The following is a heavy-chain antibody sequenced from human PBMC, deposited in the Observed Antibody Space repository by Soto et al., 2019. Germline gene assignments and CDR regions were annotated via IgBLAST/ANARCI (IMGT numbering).Heavy chain of an antibody. Sequence: EVQLLESGGGLQRGGGSLSLSCAASGFTFSSYAMTWVRQAPGKGLEWVAVIDGSGGNANYADSVKGRFAISRDNSENTVYLQMGSLRDGDSAVYYCARGKDRNTVTTFDYWGQGTLVTVSS. CDR2: IDGSGGNA. V-gene: IGHV3-23*01. CDR3: ARGKDRNTVTTFDY. D-gene: IGHD4-17*01. CDR1: GFTFSSYA. J-gene: IGHJ4*02.